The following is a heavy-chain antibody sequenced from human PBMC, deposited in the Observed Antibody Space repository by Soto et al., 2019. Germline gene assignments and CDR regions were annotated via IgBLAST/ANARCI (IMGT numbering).Heavy chain of an antibody. Sequence: GGSLRLSCAASGFTFSSYAMSWVRQAPGKGLEWVSAISGSGGSTYYADSVKGRFTISRDNSKNTLYLQMNSLRAEDTAVYYCAKEVKIQLWLPVPMDVWGQGTTVTVSS. D-gene: IGHD5-18*01. J-gene: IGHJ6*02. V-gene: IGHV3-23*01. CDR1: GFTFSSYA. CDR2: ISGSGGST. CDR3: AKEVKIQLWLPVPMDV.